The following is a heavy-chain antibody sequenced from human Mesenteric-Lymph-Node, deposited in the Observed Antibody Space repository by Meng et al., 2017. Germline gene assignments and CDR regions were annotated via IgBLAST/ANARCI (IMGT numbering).Heavy chain of an antibody. D-gene: IGHD6-6*01. CDR1: GGSISSGSYY. CDR3: AREGRALAARSFAFDI. J-gene: IGHJ3*02. Sequence: SETLSLTCTVSGGSISSGSYYWSWIRQPAGKGLEWIGRIYTSGSTNYNPSLKSRVTISVDTSKNQFSLKLSSVTAADTAVYYCAREGRALAARSFAFDIWGQGTMVTVSS. CDR2: IYTSGST. V-gene: IGHV4-61*02.